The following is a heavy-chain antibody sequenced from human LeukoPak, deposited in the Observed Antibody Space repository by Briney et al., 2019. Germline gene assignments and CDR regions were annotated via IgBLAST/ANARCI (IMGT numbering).Heavy chain of an antibody. J-gene: IGHJ3*02. V-gene: IGHV1-18*01. Sequence: ASVKVSCKASGYAFTNFGISWVRQAPGQGLEWMGWISPYNGNTNYGQILQGRVTMTTDTSTSTVYMELRSLRSDDTAVYYCARAGGWAREDYKAEASDIWGQGTMVTVSS. CDR2: ISPYNGNT. D-gene: IGHD6-19*01. CDR1: GYAFTNFG. CDR3: ARAGGWAREDYKAEASDI.